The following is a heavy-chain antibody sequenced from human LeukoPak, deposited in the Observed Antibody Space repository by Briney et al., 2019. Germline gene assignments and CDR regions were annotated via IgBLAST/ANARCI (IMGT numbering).Heavy chain of an antibody. CDR3: ATITSIYDAFDI. Sequence: ASVKVSCKVSGYTLTELSMHWVRQAPGKGLEWMGGFDPEDGETIYAQKFQGRVTMTEDTSTDTAYMELSSLRSEDTAVYYCATITSIYDAFDIWGQGTMVTVSS. D-gene: IGHD2-21*01. CDR2: FDPEDGET. CDR1: GYTLTELS. J-gene: IGHJ3*02. V-gene: IGHV1-24*01.